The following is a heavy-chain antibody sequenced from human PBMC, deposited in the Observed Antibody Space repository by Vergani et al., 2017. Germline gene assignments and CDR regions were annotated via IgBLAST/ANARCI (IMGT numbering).Heavy chain of an antibody. D-gene: IGHD2-2*01. J-gene: IGHJ3*01. CDR3: AREYSSTSGRAFDF. V-gene: IGHV3-48*01. CDR1: GFDFSSYI. CDR2: VSTGTKSQ. Sequence: QLVESGGGWVQPGGSLRLSCVVSGFDFSSYIMNWVRQAPGKGLEWVSFVSTGTKSQSYAESVKGRFTISRDSAKNSLYLQMDSLRAEDTAVYYCAREYSSTSGRAFDFWGHGTKVTVSS.